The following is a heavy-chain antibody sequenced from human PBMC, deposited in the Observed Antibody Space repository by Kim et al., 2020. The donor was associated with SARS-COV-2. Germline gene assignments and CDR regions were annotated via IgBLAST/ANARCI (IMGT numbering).Heavy chain of an antibody. CDR3: ASDFRYGDDTGNY. J-gene: IGHJ4*02. V-gene: IGHV3-33*01. D-gene: IGHD4-17*01. Sequence: YADTFKGRFTTSRDKSKNTLQLQMNSLRAEGTAVYYCASDFRYGDDTGNYWGQGTLITVSS.